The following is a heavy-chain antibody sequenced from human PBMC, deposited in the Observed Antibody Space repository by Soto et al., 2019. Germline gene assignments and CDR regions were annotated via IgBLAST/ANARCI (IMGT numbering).Heavy chain of an antibody. CDR1: GVTFSSYA. V-gene: IGHV1-69*13. CDR2: IIPIFGTA. D-gene: IGHD6-6*01. Sequence: GASVKVSCKASGVTFSSYAISWVRQAPGQGLEWMGGIIPIFGTANYAQKFQGRVTLTADESTSTAYMELSSLRSEDTAVYYCARGVEYSSSSGYYYYGMDVWGQGTTVTVSS. CDR3: ARGVEYSSSSGYYYYGMDV. J-gene: IGHJ6*02.